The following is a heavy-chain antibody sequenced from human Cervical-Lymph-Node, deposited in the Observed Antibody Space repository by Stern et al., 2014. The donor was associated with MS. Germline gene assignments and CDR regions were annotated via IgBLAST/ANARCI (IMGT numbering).Heavy chain of an antibody. J-gene: IGHJ6*02. V-gene: IGHV1-3*01. CDR2: INAGKGQT. Sequence: QVQLVQSGAEVKKLGASVNVSCKASGYTFNTYAIHWVRQAPGQGLEWVGYINAGKGQTKYSQKFQGRVTITRDTSASTGYIELSSLRSEDSAVYYCATPFSHSFRYGMHVWGQGTTVTVFS. D-gene: IGHD2/OR15-2a*01. CDR3: ATPFSHSFRYGMHV. CDR1: GYTFNTYA.